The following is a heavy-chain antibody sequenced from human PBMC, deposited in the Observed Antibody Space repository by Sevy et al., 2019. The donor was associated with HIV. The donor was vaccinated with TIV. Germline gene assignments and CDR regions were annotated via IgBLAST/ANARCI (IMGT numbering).Heavy chain of an antibody. CDR2: ISSSSSYI. J-gene: IGHJ6*02. D-gene: IGHD4-4*01. CDR1: GFTFSSYS. Sequence: GGSLRLSCAASGFTFSSYSMNWVRQAPGKGLEWVSCISSSSSYIYYADSVKGRFTISRDNAKNSLYLQMNSLRAEDTAVYYCARTETTVTTYYYGMDVWGQGTTVTSP. CDR3: ARTETTVTTYYYGMDV. V-gene: IGHV3-21*01.